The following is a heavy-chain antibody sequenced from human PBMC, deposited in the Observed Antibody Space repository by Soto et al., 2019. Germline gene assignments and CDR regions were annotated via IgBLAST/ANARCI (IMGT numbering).Heavy chain of an antibody. CDR2: MTPNSGNT. CDR1: GGTFSSYA. V-gene: IGHV1-8*02. CDR3: ARAVGSSWYGYYYYYGMDV. D-gene: IGHD6-13*01. J-gene: IGHJ6*02. Sequence: ASVKVSCKASGGTFSSYAISWVRQATGQGLEWMGWMTPNSGNTGYAQKFQGRVTMTRNTSIRTAYMELSSLRSEDTAVYSCARAVGSSWYGYYYYYGMDVWRQGTTVTVSS.